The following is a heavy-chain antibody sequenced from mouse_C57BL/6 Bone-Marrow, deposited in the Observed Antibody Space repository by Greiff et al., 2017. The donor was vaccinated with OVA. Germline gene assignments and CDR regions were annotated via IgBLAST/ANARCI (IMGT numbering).Heavy chain of an antibody. D-gene: IGHD4-1*01. J-gene: IGHJ1*03. CDR2: IDPSDSET. CDR3: ARCSGTIWYFDV. V-gene: IGHV1-52*01. CDR1: GYTFTSYW. Sequence: QVQLQQPGAELVRPGSSVKLSCKASGYTFTSYWMHWVKQRPIQGLEWIGNIDPSDSETHYNQKFKDKATLTVDKSSSTAYMQLSSLTSEDSAVYYCARCSGTIWYFDVWGTGTTVTVSS.